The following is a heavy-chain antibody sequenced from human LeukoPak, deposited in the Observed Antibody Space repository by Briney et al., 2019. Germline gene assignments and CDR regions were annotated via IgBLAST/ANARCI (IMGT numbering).Heavy chain of an antibody. J-gene: IGHJ4*02. CDR3: ASQVPYYYDSSGYSPPFDY. CDR2: IYYSGST. Sequence: PSETLSLTCTVSGGSISSYYWSWIRQPPGKGLEWIGYIYYSGSTNYNPSLKSRVTISVDTSKNQFSLKLSSVTAADTAVYYCASQVPYYYDSSGYSPPFDYWGQGTLVTVSS. D-gene: IGHD3-22*01. CDR1: GGSISSYY. V-gene: IGHV4-59*08.